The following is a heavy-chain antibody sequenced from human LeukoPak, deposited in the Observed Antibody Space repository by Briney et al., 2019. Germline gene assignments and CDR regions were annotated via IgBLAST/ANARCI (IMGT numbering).Heavy chain of an antibody. CDR3: ARELSPRDGKGYYFDY. CDR2: VYSSGST. CDR1: GGSISSGSYY. Sequence: SQTLSLTCTVSGGSISSGSYYWSWIRQPAGKALEWIGRVYSSGSTNYNPSLKSRVTISVDTSKNQFSLKLSSVTAADTAMYYCARELSPRDGKGYYFDYWGQGTLVTVSS. D-gene: IGHD2-21*02. J-gene: IGHJ4*02. V-gene: IGHV4-61*02.